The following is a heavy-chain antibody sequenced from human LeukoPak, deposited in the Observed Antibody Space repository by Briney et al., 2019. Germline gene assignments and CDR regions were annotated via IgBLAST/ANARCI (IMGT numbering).Heavy chain of an antibody. CDR2: INPNSGGT. CDR1: GYPFTTYG. D-gene: IGHD3-10*01. Sequence: ASVKVSCKASGYPFTTYGIDWVRQAPGQGLEWMGWINPNSGGTNYAQKFQGRVTMTRDTSISTAYMELSRLRSDDTAVYYCARALWFGELSFDYWGQGTLVTVSS. V-gene: IGHV1-2*02. CDR3: ARALWFGELSFDY. J-gene: IGHJ4*02.